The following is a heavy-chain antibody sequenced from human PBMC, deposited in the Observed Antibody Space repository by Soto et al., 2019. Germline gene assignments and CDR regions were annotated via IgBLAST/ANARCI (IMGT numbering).Heavy chain of an antibody. J-gene: IGHJ6*02. CDR1: GFTFSSYA. D-gene: IGHD2-2*01. Sequence: GGSLRLSCAASGFTFSSYAMSWVRQAPGKGLEWVSAISGSGGSTYYADSVKGRFTISRDNSKNTLYLQMNSLRAEDTAVYYCAKDRGVPAQSLYYYYYGMDVWGQGTTVTVSS. CDR2: ISGSGGST. V-gene: IGHV3-23*01. CDR3: AKDRGVPAQSLYYYYYGMDV.